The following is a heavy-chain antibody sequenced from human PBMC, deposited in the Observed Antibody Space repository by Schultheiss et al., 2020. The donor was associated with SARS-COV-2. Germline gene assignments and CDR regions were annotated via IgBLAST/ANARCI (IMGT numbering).Heavy chain of an antibody. CDR1: GGSISSSSYY. J-gene: IGHJ6*02. CDR3: ARDGAAAGTLAYYYYGMDV. CDR2: IYYSRST. V-gene: IGHV4-39*07. Sequence: GSLRLSCTVSGGSISSSSYYWGWIRQPPGKGLEWIGSIYYSRSTYYNPSLKSRVTISVDTSKNQFSLKLSSVTAADTAVYYCARDGAAAGTLAYYYYGMDVWGQGTTVTVSS. D-gene: IGHD6-13*01.